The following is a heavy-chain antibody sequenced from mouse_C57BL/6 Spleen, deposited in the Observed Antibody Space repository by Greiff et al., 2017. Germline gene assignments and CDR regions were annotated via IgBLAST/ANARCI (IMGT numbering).Heavy chain of an antibody. V-gene: IGHV5-12*01. CDR2: ISNGGGST. CDR3: ASSLLRLYYYAMDY. Sequence: EVKLVESGGSLVQPGGSLKLSCAASGFTFSDYYMYWVRQTPEKRLEWVAYISNGGGSTYYPDTVKGRFTISRDNAKNTLYLQMSRLKSEDTAMYYCASSLLRLYYYAMDYWGQGTSVTVSS. J-gene: IGHJ4*01. D-gene: IGHD2-9*01. CDR1: GFTFSDYY.